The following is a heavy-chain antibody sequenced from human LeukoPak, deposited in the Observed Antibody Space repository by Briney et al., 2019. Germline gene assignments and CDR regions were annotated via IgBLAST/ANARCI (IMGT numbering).Heavy chain of an antibody. J-gene: IGHJ4*02. CDR2: ISSSSSYI. Sequence: GGSLRLSCAASGFTFSSYSMNWVRQAPGKGLGWVSSISSSSSYIYYADSVKGRFTISRDNAKNSLYLQMNSLRAEDTAVYYCASGRCTNGVCYKGYYWGQGTLVTVSS. CDR1: GFTFSSYS. D-gene: IGHD2-8*01. CDR3: ASGRCTNGVCYKGYY. V-gene: IGHV3-21*01.